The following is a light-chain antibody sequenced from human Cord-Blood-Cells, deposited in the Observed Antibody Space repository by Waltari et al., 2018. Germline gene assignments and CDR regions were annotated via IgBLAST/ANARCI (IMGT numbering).Light chain of an antibody. CDR3: QKSYSTPLT. Sequence: DIQMTQSPSSLSASVGDRVTITCRASQSISSYLNWYQQKPGKAPKILIYAASSLQSGVPSMFSGSGSGTDFILTISSLQPEDFATYYCQKSYSTPLTFGGGTTVEIK. J-gene: IGKJ4*01. CDR1: QSISSY. CDR2: AAS. V-gene: IGKV1-39*01.